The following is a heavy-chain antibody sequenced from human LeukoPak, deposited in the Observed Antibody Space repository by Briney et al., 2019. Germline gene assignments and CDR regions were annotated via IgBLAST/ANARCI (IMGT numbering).Heavy chain of an antibody. CDR3: ARDMLDPYDAFDI. CDR2: IGSSSSYI. J-gene: IGHJ3*02. Sequence: GGSLRLSCAASGFTFSSYSMNWVRQAPGKGLEWVSSIGSSSSYIYYADSVKGRFTISRDNAKNSLYLQMNSLRAEDTAVYYCARDMLDPYDAFDIWGQGTMVTVSS. CDR1: GFTFSSYS. V-gene: IGHV3-21*01. D-gene: IGHD3-10*02.